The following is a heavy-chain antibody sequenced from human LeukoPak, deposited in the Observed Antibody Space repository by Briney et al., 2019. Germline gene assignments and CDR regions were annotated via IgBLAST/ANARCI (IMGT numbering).Heavy chain of an antibody. J-gene: IGHJ3*02. D-gene: IGHD3-10*01. CDR2: IKQDGSEK. CDR1: GFTFSSYW. V-gene: IGHV3-7*01. CDR3: AREDGYYGSGSYYNDGDAFDI. Sequence: GGSLRLSCAASGFTFSSYWMSWVRQAPGKGLEWVANIKQDGSEKYYVDSVKGRFTISRDNAKNSLYLQMNSLRAEDTAVYYCAREDGYYGSGSYYNDGDAFDIWGQGTMVTVSS.